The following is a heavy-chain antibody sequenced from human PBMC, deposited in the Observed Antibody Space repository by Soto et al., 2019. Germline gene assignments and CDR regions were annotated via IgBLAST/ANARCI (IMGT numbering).Heavy chain of an antibody. D-gene: IGHD3-22*01. Sequence: GGSLRLSCAASGFTFSSYAMSWVRQAPGKGLEWVSAISGSGGSTYYADSVKGRFTISRDNSKNRLYLQMNSLRAEDTAVYYCAVKYYYDSSGYYYVGAFDIWGQGTMVTVSS. V-gene: IGHV3-23*01. CDR2: ISGSGGST. CDR1: GFTFSSYA. CDR3: AVKYYYDSSGYYYVGAFDI. J-gene: IGHJ3*02.